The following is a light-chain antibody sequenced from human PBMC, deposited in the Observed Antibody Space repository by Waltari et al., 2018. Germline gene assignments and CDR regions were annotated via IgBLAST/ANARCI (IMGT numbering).Light chain of an antibody. J-gene: IGLJ2*01. CDR2: DVS. Sequence: QSALTQPRSVSGSPGQSVTIPCSGTSSDVGGYNYFSWYQQHPGKAPKLMIYDVSKWPSGVPDRFSGSKSGNTASLTISGLQADDEADYYCCSYAGSYTLLFGGGTKLTVL. CDR1: SSDVGGYNY. CDR3: CSYAGSYTLL. V-gene: IGLV2-11*01.